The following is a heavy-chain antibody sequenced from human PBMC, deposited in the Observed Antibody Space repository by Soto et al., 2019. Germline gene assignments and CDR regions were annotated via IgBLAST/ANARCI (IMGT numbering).Heavy chain of an antibody. J-gene: IGHJ6*03. V-gene: IGHV3-74*01. D-gene: IGHD4-17*01. CDR2: INSDGSST. CDR3: ARPHDYGADIYYYYYMDV. CDR1: GFTFSSYW. Sequence: GGSLRLSCAASGFTFSSYWMHWVRQAPGKGLVWVSRINSDGSSTSYADSVKGRFTISRDNAKNTLYLQMNSLRAEDTAVYYWARPHDYGADIYYYYYMDVWGKGTTVTVSS.